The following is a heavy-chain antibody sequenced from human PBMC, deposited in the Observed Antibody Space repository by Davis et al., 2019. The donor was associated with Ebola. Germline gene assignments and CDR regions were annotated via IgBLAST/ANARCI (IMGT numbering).Heavy chain of an antibody. CDR3: ARMSVVTTEPYYYYGMDV. J-gene: IGHJ6*02. D-gene: IGHD4-11*01. Sequence: GSLRLSCAVYGGSFSGYYWSWIRQPPGKGLEWIGEINHSGSTNYHPSLKSRVTISLDASKNQFSLKLSSVTAADTAVYYCARMSVVTTEPYYYYGMDVWGQGTTVTVSS. V-gene: IGHV4-34*01. CDR2: INHSGST. CDR1: GGSFSGYY.